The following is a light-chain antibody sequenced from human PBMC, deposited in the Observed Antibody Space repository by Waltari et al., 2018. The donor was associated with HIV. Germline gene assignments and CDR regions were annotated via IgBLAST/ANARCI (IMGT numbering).Light chain of an antibody. CDR1: SSTIGSNP. CDR2: SNN. CDR3: AAWDDSLNGWV. J-gene: IGLJ3*02. Sequence: QSVLTQPPSASGTPGQRVTIPCSGSSSTIGSNPVNWYQQLPGTAPKLLIYSNNQRPSGVPDRFSGSKSGTSASLAISGLQSEDEADYYCAAWDDSLNGWVFGGGTKLTVL. V-gene: IGLV1-44*01.